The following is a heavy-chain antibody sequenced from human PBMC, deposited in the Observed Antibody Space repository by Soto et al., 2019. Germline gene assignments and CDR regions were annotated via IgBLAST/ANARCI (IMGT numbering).Heavy chain of an antibody. V-gene: IGHV3-30-3*01. J-gene: IGHJ4*02. Sequence: LRLSCAASGFTFSSYAMHWVRQAPGKGLEWVAVISYDGSNKYYADSVKGRFTISRDNSKNTLYLQMNSLRAEDTAVYYCARDVPVPGLEYSGQGTRVTDSS. CDR2: ISYDGSNK. CDR1: GFTFSSYA. CDR3: ARDVPVPGLEY. D-gene: IGHD3-3*01.